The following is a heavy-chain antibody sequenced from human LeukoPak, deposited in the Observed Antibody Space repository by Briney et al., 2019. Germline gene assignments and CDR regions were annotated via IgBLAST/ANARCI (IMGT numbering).Heavy chain of an antibody. CDR2: INHSGST. CDR1: GGSFSGYY. D-gene: IGHD2-2*01. V-gene: IGHV4-34*01. Sequence: ETLSLTCAVYGGSFSGYYWSWIRQPPGKGLEWIGEINHSGSTNYNPSLKSRVTISVDTSKNQFSLKLSSVTAADTAVYYCARDQKYCSSTSCCDTWFDPWGQGTLVTVSS. CDR3: ARDQKYCSSTSCCDTWFDP. J-gene: IGHJ5*02.